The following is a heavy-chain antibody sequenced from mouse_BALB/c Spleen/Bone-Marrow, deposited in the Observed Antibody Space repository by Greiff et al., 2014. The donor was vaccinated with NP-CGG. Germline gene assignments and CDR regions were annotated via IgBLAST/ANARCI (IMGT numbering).Heavy chain of an antibody. CDR1: GYTFTNYW. D-gene: IGHD2-1*01. V-gene: IGHV1S41*01. CDR3: ARGIYYGNYVYAMDY. Sequence: DLVKPGASVKLSCKASGYTFTNYWINWIKQRPGQGLEWIGRIAPGSGSTYYNEMFKGKATLTVDTSSSTAYIQLSSLSSEDSAVYFCARGIYYGNYVYAMDYWGPGTSVTVSS. J-gene: IGHJ4*01. CDR2: IAPGSGST.